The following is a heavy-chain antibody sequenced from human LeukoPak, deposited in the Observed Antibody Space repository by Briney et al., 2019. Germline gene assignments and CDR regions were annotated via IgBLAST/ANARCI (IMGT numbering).Heavy chain of an antibody. Sequence: PSETLSLTCAVYDGTFSDYYCTWIRQPPGKGLEWIGEINHSNSTNYNPSLKSRVTISVDTSKNQFSLKLSSVTAADTAVYYCARGGYCTNGVCYRPHYFYYYMDVWGKGTAVTVSS. V-gene: IGHV4-34*01. CDR3: ARGGYCTNGVCYRPHYFYYYMDV. CDR1: DGTFSDYY. D-gene: IGHD2-8*01. J-gene: IGHJ6*03. CDR2: INHSNST.